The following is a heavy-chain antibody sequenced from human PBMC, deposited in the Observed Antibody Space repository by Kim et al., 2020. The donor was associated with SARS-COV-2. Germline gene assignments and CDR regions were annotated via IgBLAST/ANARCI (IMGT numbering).Heavy chain of an antibody. D-gene: IGHD6-13*01. J-gene: IGHJ4*02. Sequence: NPSPKSRVTRSVDTSKNQCSLKLSSVTAADTAVYYCARSSSSWAAVDYWGQGTLVTVSS. CDR3: ARSSSSWAAVDY. V-gene: IGHV4-39*07.